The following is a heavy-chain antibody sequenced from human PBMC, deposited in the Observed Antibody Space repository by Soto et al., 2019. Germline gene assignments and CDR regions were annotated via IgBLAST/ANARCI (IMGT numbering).Heavy chain of an antibody. D-gene: IGHD3-10*01. V-gene: IGHV3-15*01. CDR1: GVTFSNGG. J-gene: IGHJ6*02. CDR2: IKTNIDGGRI. CDR3: TTNSVTDFYYYGMEV. Sequence: PGGSLGLCCEGSGVTFSNGGMTGVRQAPGKGLEWVGRIKTNIDGGRIDYAAPVKGRFTISRDDSKNTLYLQMNSLKTEDTGVYYCTTNSVTDFYYYGMEVWGLGTTVTVSS.